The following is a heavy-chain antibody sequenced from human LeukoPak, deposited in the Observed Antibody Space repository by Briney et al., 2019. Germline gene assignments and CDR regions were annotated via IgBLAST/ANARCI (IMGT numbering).Heavy chain of an antibody. D-gene: IGHD3-22*01. V-gene: IGHV1-2*02. Sequence: ASVKVSCKASGYTFTGYYMHWVRPAPGQGLEWMGWINPNSGGTNYAQKFQGRVTMTRDTSISTAYMELSRLRSDDTAVYYCARGLGVPYYDSSGYYADYWGQGTLVTVSS. CDR1: GYTFTGYY. J-gene: IGHJ4*02. CDR2: INPNSGGT. CDR3: ARGLGVPYYDSSGYYADY.